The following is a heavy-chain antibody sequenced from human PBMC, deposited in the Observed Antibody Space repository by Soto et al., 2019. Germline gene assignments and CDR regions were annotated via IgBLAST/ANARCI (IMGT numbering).Heavy chain of an antibody. V-gene: IGHV1-46*01. CDR1: GYTFTTYY. J-gene: IGHJ6*02. CDR2: INPDTGST. CDR3: ARDPNFSLPFNYYGMDV. Sequence: QVQLVQSGAEVKKPGASVKISCKASGYTFTTYYLHWVRQAPGQGLEWMGIINPDTGSTSSAQNFRGRVSVTRDTSTSTVYMELYSLSSEDTAVYYCARDPNFSLPFNYYGMDVWGQGTTVTVSS.